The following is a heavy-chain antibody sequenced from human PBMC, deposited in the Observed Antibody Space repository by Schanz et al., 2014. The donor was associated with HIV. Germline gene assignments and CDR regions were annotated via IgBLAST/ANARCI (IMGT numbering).Heavy chain of an antibody. V-gene: IGHV3-33*06. CDR3: ANLVVAATDDAFDI. CDR2: IWYDGSNK. CDR1: GFTFSSYS. J-gene: IGHJ3*02. D-gene: IGHD2-15*01. Sequence: QVQLVESGGGVVQPGRSLRLSCAVSGFTFSSYSMNWVRQAPGKGLEWVAVIWYDGSNKYYADSVKGRFTISRDNSKNTLFLQMNSLRAEDTAVYYCANLVVAATDDAFDIWGQGTMVTVSS.